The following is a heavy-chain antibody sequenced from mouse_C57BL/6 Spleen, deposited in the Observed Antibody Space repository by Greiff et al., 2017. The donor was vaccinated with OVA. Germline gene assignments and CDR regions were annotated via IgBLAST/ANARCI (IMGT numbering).Heavy chain of an antibody. D-gene: IGHD6-1*01. Sequence: DVMLVESGGGLVKPGGSLKLSCAASGFTFSDYGMHWVLQAPETGLEWVAYISSGSITIYYADTVKGRFTISRDNAKNTLFLQMTSLRSEDTAMYYCARPTEPPYAMDYWGQGTSVTVSS. CDR3: ARPTEPPYAMDY. J-gene: IGHJ4*01. V-gene: IGHV5-17*01. CDR2: ISSGSITI. CDR1: GFTFSDYG.